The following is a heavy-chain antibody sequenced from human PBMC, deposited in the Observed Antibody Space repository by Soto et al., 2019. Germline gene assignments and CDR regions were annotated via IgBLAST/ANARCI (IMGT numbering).Heavy chain of an antibody. CDR2: IIPILGIA. V-gene: IGHV1-69*08. D-gene: IGHD2-15*01. CDR1: GGTFSSYT. J-gene: IGHJ3*02. Sequence: QVQLVQSGAEVKKPGSSVKVSCKASGGTFSSYTISWVRQAPGQGLEWMGRIIPILGIANYAQKFQGRVTITADKSTSTAYMELSSLRSEDTAVYYCAREDHLGYCSGGSCAIGAFDIWGQGTMVTVSS. CDR3: AREDHLGYCSGGSCAIGAFDI.